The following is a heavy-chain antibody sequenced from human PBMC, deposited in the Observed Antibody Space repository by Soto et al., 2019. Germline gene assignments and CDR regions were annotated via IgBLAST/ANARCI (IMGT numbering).Heavy chain of an antibody. Sequence: PVGSLRLSCAASGFTFSSYGMHWVRQAPGKGLEWVAVIWYDGSNKYYADSVKGRFTISRGNSKNTLYLQMNSLRAEDTAVYYCARDLGYYFDYWGQGTLVTVSS. CDR2: IWYDGSNK. CDR1: GFTFSSYG. J-gene: IGHJ4*02. CDR3: ARDLGYYFDY. V-gene: IGHV3-33*01.